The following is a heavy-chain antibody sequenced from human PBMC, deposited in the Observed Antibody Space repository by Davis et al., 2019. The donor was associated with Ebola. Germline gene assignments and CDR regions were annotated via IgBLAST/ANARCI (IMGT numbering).Heavy chain of an antibody. CDR2: IYYSGST. J-gene: IGHJ4*02. CDR3: AREGLQGEFDY. V-gene: IGHV4-59*01. CDR1: GGSISSYY. Sequence: MPGGSLRLSCTVSGGSISSYYWSWIRQPPGKGLEWIGYIYYSGSTNYNPSLKSRVTISVDTSKNQFSLKLSSVTAADTAVYYCAREGLQGEFDYWGQGTLVTVSS. D-gene: IGHD5-24*01.